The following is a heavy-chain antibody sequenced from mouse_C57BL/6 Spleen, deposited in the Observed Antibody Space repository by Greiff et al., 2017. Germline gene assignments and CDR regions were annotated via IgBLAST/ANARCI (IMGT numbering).Heavy chain of an antibody. CDR2: IQPNSGST. J-gene: IGHJ1*03. Sequence: QVHVKQPGAELVKPGASVKLSCKASGYTFTSSWMHWVKQRPGQGLEWIGMIQPNSGSTNYNEKFKSKATLTVDKSSSTAYMQLSSLTSEDSAVYDCARTITAIVADWYYDVWGTGTTVTVSS. CDR3: ARTITAIVADWYYDV. CDR1: GYTFTSSW. V-gene: IGHV1-64*01. D-gene: IGHD1-1*01.